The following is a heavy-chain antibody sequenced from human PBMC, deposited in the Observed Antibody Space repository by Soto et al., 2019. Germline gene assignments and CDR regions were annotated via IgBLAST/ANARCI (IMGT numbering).Heavy chain of an antibody. D-gene: IGHD5-18*01. J-gene: IGHJ6*02. CDR1: GYTFIDYT. CDR3: ARDGFYAGSGRYSYGYSPPRSYGMDV. CDR2: IIPYSDVT. Sequence: QVQLVQSGTEVKKPGASVRVSCKTSGYTFIDYTISWVRQAPGKGPEWMGWIIPYSDVTKYAQTFQGRFTLTTDRSSRTAYMSLRSLRSDDTAIYYCARDGFYAGSGRYSYGYSPPRSYGMDVWGQGTTVTVS. V-gene: IGHV1-18*01.